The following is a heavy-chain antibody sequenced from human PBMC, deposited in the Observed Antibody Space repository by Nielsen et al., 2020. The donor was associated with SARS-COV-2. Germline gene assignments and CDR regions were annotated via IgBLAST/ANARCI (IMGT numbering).Heavy chain of an antibody. CDR3: ARDAIRFYSDSSGYYDY. CDR1: GDSFTNYG. D-gene: IGHD3-22*01. CDR2: INAGNGNT. V-gene: IGHV1-3*01. J-gene: IGHJ4*02. Sequence: ASVKVSCKASGDSFTNYGFHWVRQAPGQRLEWMGWINAGNGNTHYSQKLQGRGTMTIDTSTDTAWLELRSLRSDDTAVYYCARDAIRFYSDSSGYYDYWGQGTLVTVSS.